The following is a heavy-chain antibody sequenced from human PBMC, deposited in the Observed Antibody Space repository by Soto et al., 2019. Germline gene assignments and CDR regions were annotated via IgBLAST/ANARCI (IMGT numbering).Heavy chain of an antibody. D-gene: IGHD2-21*02. CDR1: GYTFVNYY. V-gene: IGHV1-2*02. Sequence: ASVKVSCKASGYTFVNYYIHWVRQAPGQGLEWMGWVNPRSGDTNYAQRFQGRVTMTRDTSISTAYMELSRLRSDDTAVYYCARQLAYCGGDCYTEPIEYWGQGTLVTVSS. CDR3: ARQLAYCGGDCYTEPIEY. CDR2: VNPRSGDT. J-gene: IGHJ4*02.